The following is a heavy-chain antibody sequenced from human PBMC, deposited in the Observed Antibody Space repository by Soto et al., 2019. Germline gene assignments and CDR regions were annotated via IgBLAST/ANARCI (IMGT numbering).Heavy chain of an antibody. D-gene: IGHD1-26*01. Sequence: PGGSLRLSCAASGFDFSSDLMNWVRQAPGKGLEWVASIFGSGRTTYYADSVKGRFNISRDNSKNTLYLQLNSLRVEDTALYYCAKSQSGSFFAAFDLWGQGTMVTVSS. J-gene: IGHJ3*01. CDR3: AKSQSGSFFAAFDL. CDR1: GFDFSSDL. V-gene: IGHV3-23*01. CDR2: IFGSGRTT.